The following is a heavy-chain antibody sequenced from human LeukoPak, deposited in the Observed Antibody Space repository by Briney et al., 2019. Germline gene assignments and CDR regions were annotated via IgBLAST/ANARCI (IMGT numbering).Heavy chain of an antibody. Sequence: ASVKVSCKASGYTFTGYYMHWVRQAPGQGLEWMGIINPSGGSTSYAQKFQGGVTMTRDTSTSTIYMELSSLRSEDTAVYYCARTTMVRGTYYMDVWGKGTTVTVSS. CDR2: INPSGGST. CDR3: ARTTMVRGTYYMDV. CDR1: GYTFTGYY. V-gene: IGHV1-46*01. D-gene: IGHD3-10*01. J-gene: IGHJ6*03.